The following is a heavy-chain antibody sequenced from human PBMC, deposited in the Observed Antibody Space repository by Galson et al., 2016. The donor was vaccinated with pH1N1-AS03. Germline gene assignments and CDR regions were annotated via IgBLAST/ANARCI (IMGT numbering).Heavy chain of an antibody. CDR3: ERDRYHGLPGDYYESAY. Sequence: SVKVSCKASTDNFVDYGISWVRQAPGQGLEWMGGIVPFSVTTDYAQKFQGRISITADESTSTAYMELSSLTSEDAAVYYCERDRYHGLPGDYYESAYWGQGTLVTVSS. J-gene: IGHJ4*02. CDR1: TDNFVDYG. D-gene: IGHD3-22*01. CDR2: IVPFSVTT. V-gene: IGHV1-69*13.